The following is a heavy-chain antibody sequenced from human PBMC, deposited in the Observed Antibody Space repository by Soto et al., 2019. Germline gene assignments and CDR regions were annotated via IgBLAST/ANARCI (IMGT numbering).Heavy chain of an antibody. CDR1: GRSMSGYY. CDR2: IYTSGTT. J-gene: IGHJ4*02. Sequence: SETLSRTCTVSGRSMSGYYWSWIRHPAGERLEWIGRIYTSGTTDFNPSLKGRVTMSVDTSKNQFSLKLTSVTAADTALYYCEREDYYDTGYYVVWGQGTLVTVSS. V-gene: IGHV4-4*07. D-gene: IGHD3-9*01. CDR3: EREDYYDTGYYVV.